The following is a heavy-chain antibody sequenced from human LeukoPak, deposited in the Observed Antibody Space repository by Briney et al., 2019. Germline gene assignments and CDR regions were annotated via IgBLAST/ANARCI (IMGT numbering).Heavy chain of an antibody. CDR2: IYTSGST. CDR3: ARGRGHNYGYYFDH. D-gene: IGHD5-18*01. CDR1: GFTVSNNY. J-gene: IGHJ4*02. Sequence: GGSLRLSCAASGFTVSNNYMSWVRQAPGKGLEWVSIIYTSGSTFYADSVKGRFTISRDSSKNTLYLQMNSLRAEDTAIYYCARGRGHNYGYYFDHWGQGTLVTVSS. V-gene: IGHV3-53*01.